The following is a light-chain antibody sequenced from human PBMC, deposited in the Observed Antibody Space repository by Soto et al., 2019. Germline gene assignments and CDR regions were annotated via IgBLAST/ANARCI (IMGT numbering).Light chain of an antibody. CDR2: GTS. Sequence: EIVLTQSTATLSLSQGERDTLSCRASQSVGSYLAWYQHKPGQAPRLLIYGTSSRPTGIPGRFSGSGSEPDFTLTISSLKPEDCAVYACQYRGKAPRTFGQGTKLEIK. J-gene: IGKJ2*01. CDR1: QSVGSY. CDR3: QYRGKAPRT. V-gene: IGKV3-11*01.